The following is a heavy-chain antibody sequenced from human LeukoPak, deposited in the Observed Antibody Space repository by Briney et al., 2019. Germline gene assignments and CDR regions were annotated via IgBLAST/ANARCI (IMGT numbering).Heavy chain of an antibody. CDR1: GFIFSSYK. Sequence: GGSLRLSCAASGFIFSSYKMSWVRQAPGKGLEWVANIKQDGSEKYHVDSVKGRFTISRDNAKNSLYLQMNSLRAEDTAVYYCARETNDIVVVSDATFWFDPWGQGTLVTASS. CDR2: IKQDGSEK. V-gene: IGHV3-7*05. J-gene: IGHJ5*02. D-gene: IGHD2-15*01. CDR3: ARETNDIVVVSDATFWFDP.